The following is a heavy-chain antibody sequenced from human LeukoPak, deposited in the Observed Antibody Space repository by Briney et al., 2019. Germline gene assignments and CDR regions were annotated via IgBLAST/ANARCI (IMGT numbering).Heavy chain of an antibody. J-gene: IGHJ4*02. CDR1: GFTFSSYA. Sequence: GGSLRLSCSASGFTFSSYAMHWVRQAPGKGLEYVSAISSFGGSTDYADSVKGRFTISRDNSKNMLYLQMNSLRAEDMAVYSCVKFGLGDYWGQGTLVTVSS. CDR3: VKFGLGDY. D-gene: IGHD3/OR15-3a*01. V-gene: IGHV3-64D*09. CDR2: ISSFGGST.